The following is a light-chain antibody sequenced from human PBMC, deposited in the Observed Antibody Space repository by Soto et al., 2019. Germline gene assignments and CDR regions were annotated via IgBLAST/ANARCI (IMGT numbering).Light chain of an antibody. J-gene: IGLJ1*01. CDR3: CSYTSSSTYV. CDR2: GAT. V-gene: IGLV2-14*02. Sequence: QSALTQPASGSGSPGQSITISCTGTSSDVGSYNLVSWYQQYPGKVPKLLIYGATKRPSGVSDRFSGSKSGNTASLTMSGLQAEDEADYYCCSYTSSSTYVFGSGIKLTVL. CDR1: SSDVGSYNL.